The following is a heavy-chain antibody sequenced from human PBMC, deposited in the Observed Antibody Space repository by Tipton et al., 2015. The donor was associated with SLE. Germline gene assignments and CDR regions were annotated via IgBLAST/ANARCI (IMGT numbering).Heavy chain of an antibody. Sequence: GSLRLSCAASGFTFSIYAMHWVRQAPGKGLEWVTAIRYDGGSTYYADSVKGRFTISRDNSKNTLYLQMNSLRPEDTALYYCAKQEYSRSSDYFDYWGQGALVTVSS. D-gene: IGHD6-6*01. CDR3: AKQEYSRSSDYFDY. J-gene: IGHJ4*02. CDR2: IRYDGGST. CDR1: GFTFSIYA. V-gene: IGHV3-30*02.